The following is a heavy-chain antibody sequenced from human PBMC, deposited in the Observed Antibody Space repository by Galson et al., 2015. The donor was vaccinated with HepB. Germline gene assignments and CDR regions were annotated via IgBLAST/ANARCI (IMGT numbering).Heavy chain of an antibody. J-gene: IGHJ6*02. CDR1: GFTFSRYG. CDR2: ISYDGSNK. D-gene: IGHD3-3*01. Sequence: SLRLSCAASGFTFSRYGMHWVRQAPGKGLEWVAVISYDGSNKYYADSVKGRFTISRDNSKNTLYLQMNSLRAEDTAVYYCAKALPTYYDFWSGYYKAPVYGMDVWGQGTTVTVSS. CDR3: AKALPTYYDFWSGYYKAPVYGMDV. V-gene: IGHV3-30*18.